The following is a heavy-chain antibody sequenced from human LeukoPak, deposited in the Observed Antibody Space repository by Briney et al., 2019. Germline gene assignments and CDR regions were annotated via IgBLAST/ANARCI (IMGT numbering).Heavy chain of an antibody. CDR2: INPSGGST. V-gene: IGHV1-46*01. D-gene: IGHD1-26*01. CDR3: ARVLKLTVGAHYFDY. Sequence: ASVKVSCKASGYTFTSYGISWVRQAPGQGLEWMGIINPSGGSTSYAQKFQGRVTMTRDMSTSTVYMELSSLRSEDTAVYYCARVLKLTVGAHYFDYWGQGTLVTVSS. J-gene: IGHJ4*02. CDR1: GYTFTSYG.